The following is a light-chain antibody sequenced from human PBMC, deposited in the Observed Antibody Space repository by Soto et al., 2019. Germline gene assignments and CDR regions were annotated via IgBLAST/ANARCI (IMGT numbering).Light chain of an antibody. CDR2: SAS. Sequence: DIQMTQSPSSLSASLGDRVTITCRASQTMNNYLHWYQQRPGKAPKPLIYSASSLQTGVPTRFSGSGSATHFTLTSSSLQPEDFATYYCQQSSRTPHTFGQGTIVEIK. CDR1: QTMNNY. V-gene: IGKV1-39*01. J-gene: IGKJ2*01. CDR3: QQSSRTPHT.